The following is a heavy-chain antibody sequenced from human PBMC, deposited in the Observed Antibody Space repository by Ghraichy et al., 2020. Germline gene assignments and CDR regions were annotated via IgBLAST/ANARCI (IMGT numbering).Heavy chain of an antibody. CDR3: ARDPYCSSTSCPLTFDP. J-gene: IGHJ5*02. CDR1: GGTFSSYA. D-gene: IGHD2-2*01. CDR2: IIPIFGTA. V-gene: IGHV1-69*13. Sequence: SVKVSCKASGGTFSSYAISWVRQAPGQGLEWMGGIIPIFGTANYAQKFQGRVTITADESTSTAYMELSSLRSEDTAVYYCARDPYCSSTSCPLTFDPWGQGTLVTVSS.